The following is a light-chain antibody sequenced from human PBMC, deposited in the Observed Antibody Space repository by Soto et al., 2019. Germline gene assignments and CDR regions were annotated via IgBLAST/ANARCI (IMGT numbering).Light chain of an antibody. V-gene: IGKV1-8*01. J-gene: IGKJ1*01. Sequence: AIRMTQSPSSLSASTGDRVTITCRASQGISSYLAWYQQKPGKAPTLLIYAASTLQSGVPSRFSGSGSRTDFTLTISCLQSQDFATYYCQQNYSYPRTFGQGTKVEIK. CDR3: QQNYSYPRT. CDR1: QGISSY. CDR2: AAS.